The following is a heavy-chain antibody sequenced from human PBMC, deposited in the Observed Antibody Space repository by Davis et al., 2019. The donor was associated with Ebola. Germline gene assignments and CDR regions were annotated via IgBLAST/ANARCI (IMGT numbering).Heavy chain of an antibody. Sequence: PGGSLRLSCAGSGFTFNSHAMTWVRQAPGKGLEWVSSSGTGGNTYYADSVKGRFTISRDDSKSIAYLQMNSLKIEDTAVYYCTRGTRGGIYSFDPWGQGTLVTVSS. CDR3: TRGTRGGIYSFDP. CDR1: GFTFNSHA. D-gene: IGHD3-10*01. CDR2: SGTGGNT. V-gene: IGHV3-23*01. J-gene: IGHJ5*02.